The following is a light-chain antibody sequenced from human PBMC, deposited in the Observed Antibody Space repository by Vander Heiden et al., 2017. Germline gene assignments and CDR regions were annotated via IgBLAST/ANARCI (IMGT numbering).Light chain of an antibody. CDR1: SSNIGSNY. Sequence: QSVLTQPPSASGTPGQRATIPCSGSSSNIGSNYVYWYQQLPGTAPKVLIQRNNQRPSGIPDRFSGSKSGTSASLAISGLRSDDEADYYCAAWDDSLSGVVFGGGTKLTVL. CDR2: RNN. V-gene: IGLV1-47*01. J-gene: IGLJ2*01. CDR3: AAWDDSLSGVV.